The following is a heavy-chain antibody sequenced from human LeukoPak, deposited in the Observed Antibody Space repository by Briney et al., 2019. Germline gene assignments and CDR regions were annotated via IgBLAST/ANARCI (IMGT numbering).Heavy chain of an antibody. CDR3: ARPKRSTAMEY. J-gene: IGHJ4*02. CDR1: GNSFSNYW. CDR2: IYPGDSDT. V-gene: IGHV5-51*01. D-gene: IGHD5-18*01. Sequence: GESLKISCKGSGNSFSNYWIGWVRQMPGKGLEWMGIIYPGDSDTRYSPSFQGHVTISADKFTSTAYLQWTSLKASDTAMYYCARPKRSTAMEYWGQGTLVTVSS.